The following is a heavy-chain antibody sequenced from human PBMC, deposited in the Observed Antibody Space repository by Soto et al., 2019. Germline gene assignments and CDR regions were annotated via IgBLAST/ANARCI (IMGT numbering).Heavy chain of an antibody. V-gene: IGHV3-11*01. CDR2: ISSSGSTI. Sequence: PGGSLRLSCAASGFTFSDYYMSWIRQAPGKGLEWVSYISSSGSTIYYADSVKGRFTISRDNAKNSLYLQMNSLRAEDTAVYYCARDSGSSYGYYYYYGMDVWGQGTTVTVSS. D-gene: IGHD5-18*01. CDR1: GFTFSDYY. J-gene: IGHJ6*02. CDR3: ARDSGSSYGYYYYYGMDV.